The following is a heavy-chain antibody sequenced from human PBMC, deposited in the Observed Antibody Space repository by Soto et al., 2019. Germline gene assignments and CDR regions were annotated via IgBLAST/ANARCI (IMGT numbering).Heavy chain of an antibody. V-gene: IGHV5-51*01. Sequence: PGESLKISCKGSGYDFGSYWIAWVRQTPGKGLEWLGNIYPGDSDTTYSPSSEGQVTISVDKSTNSASLQWSSLKASDTAMYYCARRGSPFGLFDFWGQGTLVTVSS. CDR1: GYDFGSYW. J-gene: IGHJ4*02. CDR3: ARRGSPFGLFDF. CDR2: IYPGDSDT. D-gene: IGHD1-26*01.